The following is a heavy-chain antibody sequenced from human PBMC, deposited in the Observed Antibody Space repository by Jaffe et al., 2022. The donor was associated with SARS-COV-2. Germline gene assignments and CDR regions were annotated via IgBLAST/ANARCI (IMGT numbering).Heavy chain of an antibody. CDR2: IYSGGNT. V-gene: IGHV3-53*01. CDR3: AANVLLWFGERAYYYYGMDV. CDR1: GFTVSRNY. J-gene: IGHJ6*02. Sequence: EVQLVESGGGLIQPGGSLRLSCAASGFTVSRNYMSWVRQAPGKGLEWVSIIYSGGNTYYADSVKGRFTISRDNSKNTLYLQMNSLRAEDTAVYYCAANVLLWFGERAYYYYGMDVWGQGTTVTVSS. D-gene: IGHD3-10*01.